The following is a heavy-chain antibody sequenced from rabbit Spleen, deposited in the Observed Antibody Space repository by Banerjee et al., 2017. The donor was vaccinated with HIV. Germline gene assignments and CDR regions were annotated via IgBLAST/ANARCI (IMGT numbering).Heavy chain of an antibody. Sequence: QEQLVESGGDLVKPEGSLTLTCTASGFSFSNDWICWVRQAPGKGLEWIACIYAGGSGSTFYASWAKGRFTISETSSTTVTLQMTSLTAADTATYFCARAPFGSGAIIYIPYQLNLWGQGTLVTVS. CDR2: IYAGGSGST. D-gene: IGHD1-1*01. CDR1: GFSFSNDW. CDR3: ARAPFGSGAIIYIPYQLNL. J-gene: IGHJ3*01. V-gene: IGHV1S45*01.